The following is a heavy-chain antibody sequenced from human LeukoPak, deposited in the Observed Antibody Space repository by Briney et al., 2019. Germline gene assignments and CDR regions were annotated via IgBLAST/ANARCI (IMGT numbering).Heavy chain of an antibody. CDR2: ISSSSSYI. Sequence: GGSLRLSCAASGFTFSSYSMNWVRQAPGKGLEWVSSISSSSSYIYYADSVKGRFTISRDNSKNTLYLQMNSLRAEDTAVYYCAKDLRDYYGSGSYYTYWGQGTLVTVSS. CDR1: GFTFSSYS. V-gene: IGHV3-21*04. J-gene: IGHJ4*02. D-gene: IGHD3-10*01. CDR3: AKDLRDYYGSGSYYTY.